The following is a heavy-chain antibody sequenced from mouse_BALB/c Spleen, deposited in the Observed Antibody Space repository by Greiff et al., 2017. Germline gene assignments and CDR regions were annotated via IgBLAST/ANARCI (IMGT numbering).Heavy chain of an antibody. CDR3: ERAAYYGSPYYAMDY. D-gene: IGHD2-10*01. CDR2: INPYNDGT. V-gene: IGHV1-14*01. J-gene: IGHJ4*01. CDR1: GYTFTSYV. Sequence: VHVKQSGPELVKPGASVKMSCKASGYTFTSYVMHWVKQKPGQGLEWIGYINPYNDGTKYNEKFKGKATLTSDTSSSTAYMELSSLTSEDSAVYYCERAAYYGSPYYAMDYWGQGTSVTVSS.